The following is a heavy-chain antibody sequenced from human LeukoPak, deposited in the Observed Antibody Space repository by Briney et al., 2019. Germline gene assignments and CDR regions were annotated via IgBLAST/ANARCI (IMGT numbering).Heavy chain of an antibody. J-gene: IGHJ4*02. CDR2: ISYDGSNK. V-gene: IGHV3-30*18. Sequence: GGSLRLSCAAPGFTFGSYEMNWVRQAPGKGLEWVAFISYDGSNKYYADSVKGRCTISRDNSKNTVYLQMNSLRAEDTAVYYCAKDMDHDYDDYRFDYWGQGTLVTVSS. CDR3: AKDMDHDYDDYRFDY. D-gene: IGHD4-17*01. CDR1: GFTFGSYE.